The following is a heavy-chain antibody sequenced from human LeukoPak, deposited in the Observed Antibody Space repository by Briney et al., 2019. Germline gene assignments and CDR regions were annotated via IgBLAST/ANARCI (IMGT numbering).Heavy chain of an antibody. CDR2: LKQDGSEK. Sequence: GGSLRLSCAASGFTFSSYSMNWVRQAPGKGLEWVANLKQDGSEKYYVDSVKGRFTISRDNAKNSLYLQMNSLRAEDTAVYYCARGRPIMITFGGVCYFDYWGQGTLVTVSS. CDR3: ARGRPIMITFGGVCYFDY. V-gene: IGHV3-7*01. CDR1: GFTFSSYS. J-gene: IGHJ4*02. D-gene: IGHD3-16*01.